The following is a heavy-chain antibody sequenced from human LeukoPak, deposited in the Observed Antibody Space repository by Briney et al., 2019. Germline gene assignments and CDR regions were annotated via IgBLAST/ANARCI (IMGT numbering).Heavy chain of an antibody. CDR2: ISSDGSTT. V-gene: IGHV3-74*01. CDR1: GFTFNSYW. D-gene: IGHD3-22*01. J-gene: IGHJ4*02. CDR3: ARARGYYYDSFDY. Sequence: GGSLRLSCAASGFTFNSYWMHWVRRAPGKGLVWVSRISSDGSTTSYADSVKGRFTISRDNAENTLYLQMNSLRAEDTAVYYCARARGYYYDSFDYWGQGTLVTVSS.